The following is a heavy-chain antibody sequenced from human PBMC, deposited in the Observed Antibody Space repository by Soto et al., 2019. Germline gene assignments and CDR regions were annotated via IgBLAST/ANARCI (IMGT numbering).Heavy chain of an antibody. D-gene: IGHD6-19*01. V-gene: IGHV3-23*01. CDR3: AKATTNGGWFNPFDS. CDR2: LSGSGSST. CDR1: GFSFVNYG. J-gene: IGHJ4*02. Sequence: GGSLRLSCAACGFSFVNYGMNWVRKAPGKGLEWVSGLSGSGSSTYYSDSVKGRFTISRDNSRDTLFLQMNSLTADDTAVYYCAKATTNGGWFNPFDSWGQGALVTVSS.